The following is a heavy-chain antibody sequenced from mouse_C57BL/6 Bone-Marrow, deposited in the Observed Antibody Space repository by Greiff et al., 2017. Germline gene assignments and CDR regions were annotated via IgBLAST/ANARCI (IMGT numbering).Heavy chain of an antibody. J-gene: IGHJ1*03. D-gene: IGHD2-10*01. CDR1: GYAFSSSW. Sequence: VQLVESGPELVKPGASVKISCKASGYAFSSSWMNWVKQRPGKGLEWIGRIYPGDGDTNYNGKFKGKATLTADKSSSTAYMQRSSLTSEDSAVYFCARSYSGNSCCYFDVWGTGTTVTVSS. CDR2: IYPGDGDT. V-gene: IGHV1-82*01. CDR3: ARSYSGNSCCYFDV.